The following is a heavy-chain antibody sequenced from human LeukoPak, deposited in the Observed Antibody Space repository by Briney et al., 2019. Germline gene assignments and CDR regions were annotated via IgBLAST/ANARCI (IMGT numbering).Heavy chain of an antibody. J-gene: IGHJ4*02. Sequence: GGSLRLSCAASEFTFYSHAMTWVRQAPGKGLEWVASISGSGISTYYADSVKGRFTISRDNAGDTVSLEMNSLRAEDTAVYYCAKDRIAVTGILCDYWGQGTLVTVSS. CDR3: AKDRIAVTGILCDY. CDR2: ISGSGIST. D-gene: IGHD6-19*01. CDR1: EFTFYSHA. V-gene: IGHV3-23*01.